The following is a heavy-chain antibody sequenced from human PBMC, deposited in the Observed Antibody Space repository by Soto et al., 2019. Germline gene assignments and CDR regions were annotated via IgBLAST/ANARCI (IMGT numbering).Heavy chain of an antibody. J-gene: IGHJ4*02. CDR2: TYFQSKRQY. Sequence: TLCRTPDPPGGLLYRNSAAWNWIRQSPSRGLEWLGRTYFQSKRQYGYACSVRSRITIKADTPKNQFSLQLNSVTPEDTAVYYCARSEQPLTTGGQGTVLTIS. CDR1: GGLLYRNSAA. D-gene: IGHD6-13*01. V-gene: IGHV6-1*01. CDR3: ARSEQPLTT.